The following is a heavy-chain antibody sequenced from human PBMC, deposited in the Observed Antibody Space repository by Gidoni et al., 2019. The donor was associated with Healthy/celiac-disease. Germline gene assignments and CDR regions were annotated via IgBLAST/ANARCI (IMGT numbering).Heavy chain of an antibody. J-gene: IGHJ4*02. D-gene: IGHD3-10*01. V-gene: IGHV4-61*02. CDR3: ARDRIGVRGVIIDY. Sequence: STNYNPSLKSRVTISVDTSKNQFSLKLSSVTAADTAVYYCARDRIGVRGVIIDYWGQGTLVTVSS. CDR2: ST.